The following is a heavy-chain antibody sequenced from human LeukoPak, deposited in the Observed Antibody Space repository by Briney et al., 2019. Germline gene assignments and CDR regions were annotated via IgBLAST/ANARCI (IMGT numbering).Heavy chain of an antibody. CDR1: GGSISSGGYY. CDR2: IYTSGST. D-gene: IGHD1-26*01. J-gene: IGHJ6*03. CDR3: ARSGVGYMDV. V-gene: IGHV4-61*02. Sequence: SETLSLTCTVSGGSISSGGYYWSWIRQPAGKGLEWIGRIYTSGSTNYNPSLKSRVTISVDTSKNQFSLKLSSVTAADTAVYYCARSGVGYMDVWGKGTTVTISS.